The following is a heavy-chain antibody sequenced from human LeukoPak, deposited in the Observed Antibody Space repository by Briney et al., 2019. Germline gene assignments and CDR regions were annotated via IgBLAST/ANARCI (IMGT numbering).Heavy chain of an antibody. V-gene: IGHV4-30-4*08. J-gene: IGHJ4*02. CDR1: GGSISSGDYY. CDR3: ARFMTTVTLRLLDY. CDR2: IYYSGST. D-gene: IGHD4-17*01. Sequence: SQTLSLTCTVSGGSISSGDYYWSWIRQPPGKGLEWIGYIYYSGSTYYNPSLKSRVTISVDTSKNQFSLKLSSVTAADTAVYYCARFMTTVTLRLLDYWGQETLVTVSS.